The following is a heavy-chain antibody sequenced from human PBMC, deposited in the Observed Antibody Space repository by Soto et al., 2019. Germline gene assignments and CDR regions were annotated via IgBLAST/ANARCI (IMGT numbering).Heavy chain of an antibody. V-gene: IGHV3-48*02. D-gene: IGHD3-16*01. J-gene: IGHJ4*02. CDR2: ISTSSGTI. CDR1: GFTFSIYN. Sequence: GGSLRLSCAASGFTFSIYNMNWVRQAPGKGLEWVSYISTSSGTISYADSVKGRFTISRDNAKKSPYLQMNSLRDEDTAVYYCARSVLIRSFDSWGQGTLVTVSS. CDR3: ARSVLIRSFDS.